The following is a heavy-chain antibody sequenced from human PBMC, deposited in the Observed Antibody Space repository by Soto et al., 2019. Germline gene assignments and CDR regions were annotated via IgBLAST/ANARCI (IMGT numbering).Heavy chain of an antibody. Sequence: QVQLVQSGAEVKKPGASVKVSCKASGYTFTSYYMHWVRQAPGQGLEWMGIINPSGGSTSYAQKFQGRVTMTRDTSTSTVYMELSRLRSEDTAVYYCARVPPRGSGKTDSNWFDPWGQGTLVTVSS. CDR2: INPSGGST. CDR1: GYTFTSYY. J-gene: IGHJ5*02. V-gene: IGHV1-46*01. CDR3: ARVPPRGSGKTDSNWFDP. D-gene: IGHD2-15*01.